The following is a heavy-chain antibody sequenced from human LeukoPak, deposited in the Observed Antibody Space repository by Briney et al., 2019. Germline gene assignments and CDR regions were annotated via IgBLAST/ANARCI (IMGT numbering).Heavy chain of an antibody. D-gene: IGHD2-2*01. CDR1: GGTFSSYA. J-gene: IGHJ6*03. V-gene: IGHV1-69*13. CDR3: ARDGGDIVVVPAAHYYYYYMDV. CDR2: IIPIFGTA. Sequence: SVKVSCKASGGTFSSYAISWVRQAPGQGLEWMGGIIPIFGTANYAQKFQGRVTITADESTSTAYMELSSLRSEDTAVYYCARDGGDIVVVPAAHYYYYYMDVWGKGTTVTVSS.